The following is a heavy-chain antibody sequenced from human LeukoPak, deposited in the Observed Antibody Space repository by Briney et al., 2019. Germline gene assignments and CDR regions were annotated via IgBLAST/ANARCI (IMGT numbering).Heavy chain of an antibody. CDR1: GGTFSSYA. V-gene: IGHV1-69*13. CDR2: IIPIFGTA. D-gene: IGHD3-3*01. Sequence: ASVKVSCKASGGTFSSYAISWVRQAPGQGLEWMGGIIPIFGTANYAQKFQGRVTITADESTSTAYMELSSLRSEDTAVYYCARVPDYDFWSGLPFTYWGQGTLVTVSS. CDR3: ARVPDYDFWSGLPFTY. J-gene: IGHJ4*02.